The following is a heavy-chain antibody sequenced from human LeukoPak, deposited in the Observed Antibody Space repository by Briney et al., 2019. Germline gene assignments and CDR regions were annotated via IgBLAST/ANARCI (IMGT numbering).Heavy chain of an antibody. Sequence: HPGGSLRLSCAPSGFTFSSSEMNWVRQAPGKGLEWVSYISSSGGTIYYADSVKGRFTISRDNAKNSLYLQMNSLRVEDRAVYYCTRELRGGFDYWGQGTLVTVSS. J-gene: IGHJ4*02. CDR3: TRELRGGFDY. CDR2: ISSSGGTI. D-gene: IGHD3-10*01. CDR1: GFTFSSSE. V-gene: IGHV3-48*03.